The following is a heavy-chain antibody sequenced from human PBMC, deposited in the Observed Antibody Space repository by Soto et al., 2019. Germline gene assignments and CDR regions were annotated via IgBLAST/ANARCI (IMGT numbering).Heavy chain of an antibody. J-gene: IGHJ4*02. CDR3: ARDRPLRARREGGADY. CDR1: GVTVSSNY. D-gene: IGHD3-16*01. V-gene: IGHV3-66*01. CDR2: IYSGGST. Sequence: GGSLRLSCAASGVTVSSNYMSWVRQAPGKGLEWVSVIYSGGSTYYADSVKGRFTISRDNSKNTLYLQMNSLRAEDTAVYYCARDRPLRARREGGADYWGQATLVTVSS.